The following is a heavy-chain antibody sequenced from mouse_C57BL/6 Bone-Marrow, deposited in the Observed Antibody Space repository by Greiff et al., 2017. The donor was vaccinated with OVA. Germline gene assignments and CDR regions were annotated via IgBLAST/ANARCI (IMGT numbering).Heavy chain of an antibody. CDR3: ARVGVTDYYAMDY. V-gene: IGHV5-16*01. CDR1: GFTFSDYY. Sequence: EVQLVESEGGLVQPGSSMKLSCTASGFTFSDYYMAWVRQVPEKGLEWVANINYDGSSTYYLDSLKSRFIISRDNAKNILYLQMSSLKSEDTATYYCARVGVTDYYAMDYWGQGTSVTVSS. D-gene: IGHD2-2*01. J-gene: IGHJ4*01. CDR2: INYDGSST.